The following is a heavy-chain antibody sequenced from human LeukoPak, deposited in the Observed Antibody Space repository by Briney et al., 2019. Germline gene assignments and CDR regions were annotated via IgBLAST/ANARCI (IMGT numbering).Heavy chain of an antibody. CDR2: INHSGST. J-gene: IGHJ2*01. V-gene: IGHV4-34*01. CDR3: AILGFGEADL. D-gene: IGHD3-16*01. Sequence: SETLSLTCAVYGGSFSGYYWSWIRQPPGKGLEWIGEINHSGSTNYNPSLKSRVTVSVDTSKNQFSLKLRSVTAADTAVYYYAILGFGEADLWGRGTLVTVSS. CDR1: GGSFSGYY.